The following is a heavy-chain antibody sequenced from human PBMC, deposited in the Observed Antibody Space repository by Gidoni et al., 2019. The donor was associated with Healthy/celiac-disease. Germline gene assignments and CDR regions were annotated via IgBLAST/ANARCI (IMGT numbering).Heavy chain of an antibody. D-gene: IGHD6-6*01. V-gene: IGHV4-39*01. CDR1: GGSISRSSYY. CDR2: LYYSGST. J-gene: IGHJ4*02. Sequence: QLQLQETGPGLAKPSENLYPTCTVSGGSISRSSYYWGWSGQPTGKGREWVGSLYYSGSTYYNPSLKSRVTISVDTSKTQFSLKLSSVTAADTAGYYCARHTIEYSSSDLYFDYWGQGTLVTVSS. CDR3: ARHTIEYSSSDLYFDY.